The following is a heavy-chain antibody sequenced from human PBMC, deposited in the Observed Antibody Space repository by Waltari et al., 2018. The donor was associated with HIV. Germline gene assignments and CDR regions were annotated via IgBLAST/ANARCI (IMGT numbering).Heavy chain of an antibody. CDR1: GFTFSSYA. D-gene: IGHD2-2*02. V-gene: IGHV3-23*01. CDR3: AKGLYCSSTSCYNYYYYGMDV. CDR2: ISGSGGST. Sequence: EVQLLESGGGLVQPGGSLRLSCAASGFTFSSYAMSWVRQAPGKGLEWVSAISGSGGSTYYADSVKGRFTISRDNSKNTLYLQMNSLRAEDTAVYYCAKGLYCSSTSCYNYYYYGMDVWGQGTTVTVSS. J-gene: IGHJ6*02.